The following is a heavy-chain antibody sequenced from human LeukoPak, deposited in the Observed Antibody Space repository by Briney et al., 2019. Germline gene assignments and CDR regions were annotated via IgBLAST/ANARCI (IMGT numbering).Heavy chain of an antibody. V-gene: IGHV4-34*01. J-gene: IGHJ4*02. CDR3: ATLRDGYEFDY. Sequence: SETLSLTCAVYGGSFSGYYWSWIRQPPGKGLEWIGEINHSGGTNYNPSLKSRVTISLDTSKNHFSLKLTSVTAADTAVYYCATLRDGYEFDYWGQGTLVTVSS. CDR1: GGSFSGYY. D-gene: IGHD5-24*01. CDR2: INHSGGT.